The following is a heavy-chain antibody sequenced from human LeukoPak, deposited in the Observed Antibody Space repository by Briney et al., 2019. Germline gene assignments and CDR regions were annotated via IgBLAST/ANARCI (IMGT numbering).Heavy chain of an antibody. Sequence: GGSLRLSCAASGFTFSDYAMNWVRQAPGKGLECVSSISSSTSYIYYADSVKGRFTISRVNAKNSLYLHMNSLRAEDTAIYYCAREDGYTHASLDLWGRGTLVTVSS. CDR2: ISSSTSYI. D-gene: IGHD5-24*01. CDR1: GFTFSDYA. CDR3: AREDGYTHASLDL. J-gene: IGHJ2*01. V-gene: IGHV3-21*01.